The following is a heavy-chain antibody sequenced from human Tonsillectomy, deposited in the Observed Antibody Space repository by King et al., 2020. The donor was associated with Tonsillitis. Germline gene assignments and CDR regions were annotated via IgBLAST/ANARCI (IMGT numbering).Heavy chain of an antibody. Sequence: VQLVESGGGLVKPGGSLRLSCAASGFTFSNAWMTWVRQAPGKGLEWVGRIKSKADGGTTDYAAPVKGRFTNSRDDSKNTLYLQMNSLKAEDTAVYYCTSTIELVPAAIEYYYGMDVWGQGTTVTVSS. V-gene: IGHV3-15*01. CDR1: GFTFSNAW. CDR2: IKSKADGGTT. J-gene: IGHJ6*02. CDR3: TSTIELVPAAIEYYYGMDV. D-gene: IGHD2-2*02.